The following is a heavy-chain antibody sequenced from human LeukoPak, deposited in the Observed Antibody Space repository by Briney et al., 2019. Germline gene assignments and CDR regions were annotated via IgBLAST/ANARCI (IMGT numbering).Heavy chain of an antibody. J-gene: IGHJ6*03. D-gene: IGHD1-26*01. CDR2: IRSKAYGGTT. CDR3: ARVRGAGLQYYYMDV. CDR1: GFTFGDYA. V-gene: IGHV3-49*04. Sequence: GGSLRLSCTASGFTFGDYAMSWVRQAPGKGLEWVGFIRSKAYGGTTEYAASVKGRFTISRDDSKSIAYLQMNSLRADDTAVYYCARVRGAGLQYYYMDVWGKGTTVTVSS.